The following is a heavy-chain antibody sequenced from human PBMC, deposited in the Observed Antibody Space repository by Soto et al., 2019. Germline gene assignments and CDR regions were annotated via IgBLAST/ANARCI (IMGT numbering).Heavy chain of an antibody. CDR3: AKGGATGYYDSTSRLD. D-gene: IGHD3-22*01. CDR1: GFTFSSYG. J-gene: IGHJ4*02. V-gene: IGHV3-30*18. CDR2: ISYDGSNK. Sequence: PGGSLRLSCAASGFTFSSYGMHWVRQAPGKGLEWVAVISYDGSNKYYADSVKGRFTISRDNSKNTLYLQMNSLRAEDTAVYYCAKGGATGYYDSTSRLDWGQGTLVTVSS.